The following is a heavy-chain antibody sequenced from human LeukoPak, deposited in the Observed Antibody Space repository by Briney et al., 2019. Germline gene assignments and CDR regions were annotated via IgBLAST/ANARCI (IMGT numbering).Heavy chain of an antibody. J-gene: IGHJ4*02. CDR2: INHSGST. D-gene: IGHD6-6*01. CDR1: GGSFSGYY. V-gene: IGHV4-34*01. Sequence: PSETLSLTCAVYGGSFSGYYWSWIRQPPGKGLEWIGEINHSGSTNYNPSLKSRVTISVDTSKNQFSLKLSSVTAADTAVYYCARGLRTWQLVIFDYWGQGTLVTVS. CDR3: ARGLRTWQLVIFDY.